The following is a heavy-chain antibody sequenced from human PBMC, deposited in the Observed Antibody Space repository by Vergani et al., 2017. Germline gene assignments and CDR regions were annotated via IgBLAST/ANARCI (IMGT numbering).Heavy chain of an antibody. J-gene: IGHJ4*02. D-gene: IGHD5-18*01. Sequence: QVQLQESGRGLVKPSGTLSLSCAVPGYSISSGYYWGWIRQPPGKGLEWIGSIYHSGSTYYNPSLQSQVSISIDTSKNHFSLKLSSVNAADTAVYYCAGLGYSYGYVYYWGQGTLVTVSS. CDR3: AGLGYSYGYVYY. CDR1: GYSISSGYY. V-gene: IGHV4-38-2*01. CDR2: IYHSGST.